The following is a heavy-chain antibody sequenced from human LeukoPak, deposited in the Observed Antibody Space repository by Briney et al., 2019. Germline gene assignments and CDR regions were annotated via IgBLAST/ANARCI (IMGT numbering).Heavy chain of an antibody. CDR3: ARGVRVVIIGGGYYYYYGMDV. Sequence: SETLSLTCTVSGGSVSSGSYYWSWIRQPPGKGLEWTGYVYYSGSTNYNPSLKSRVTISVDTSKNQFSLKLSSVTAADTAVYYCARGVRVVIIGGGYYYYYGMDVWGKGTTVPVSS. CDR2: VYYSGST. D-gene: IGHD3-10*01. CDR1: GGSVSSGSYY. V-gene: IGHV4-61*01. J-gene: IGHJ6*04.